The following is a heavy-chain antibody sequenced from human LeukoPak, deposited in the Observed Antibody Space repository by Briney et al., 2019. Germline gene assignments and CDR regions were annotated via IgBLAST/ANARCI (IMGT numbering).Heavy chain of an antibody. CDR2: IIPILGIA. Sequence: PVKVSCKASGGTFSSYTISWVRQAPGQGLEWMGRIIPILGIANYAQKFQGRVTITADKSTSTAYMELSSLRSEDTAVYYCARGVSGSYGYYYYYYMDVWGKGTTVTVSS. D-gene: IGHD1-26*01. CDR3: ARGVSGSYGYYYYYYMDV. V-gene: IGHV1-69*02. J-gene: IGHJ6*03. CDR1: GGTFSSYT.